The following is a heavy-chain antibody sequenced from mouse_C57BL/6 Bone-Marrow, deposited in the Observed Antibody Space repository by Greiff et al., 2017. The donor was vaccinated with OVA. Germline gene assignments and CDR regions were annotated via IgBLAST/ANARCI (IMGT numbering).Heavy chain of an antibody. Sequence: QVQLQQSGAELVRPGASVKMSCKASGYTFTSYNMHWVKQTPRQGLEWIGAIYPGNGDTSYNQKFKGNATLTVDKSSSTAYMQLSSLTSEDSAVYFCARDYGSSSNWYFDVWGTGTTVTVSS. CDR2: IYPGNGDT. D-gene: IGHD1-1*01. J-gene: IGHJ1*03. CDR3: ARDYGSSSNWYFDV. V-gene: IGHV1-12*01. CDR1: GYTFTSYN.